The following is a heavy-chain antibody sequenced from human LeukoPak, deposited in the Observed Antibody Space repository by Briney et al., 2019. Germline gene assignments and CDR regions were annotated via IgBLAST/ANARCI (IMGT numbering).Heavy chain of an antibody. Sequence: SETLSLTCAVSGYSISSGYYWGWIRQPPGKGLEWIGSIYHSGSTYYNPSLKSRVTITVDTSKNQFSLKLSSVPAADTAVYYCARDYGSGSYYRPFDYWGQGTLVTVSS. CDR1: GYSISSGYY. J-gene: IGHJ4*02. V-gene: IGHV4-38-2*01. D-gene: IGHD3-10*01. CDR2: IYHSGST. CDR3: ARDYGSGSYYRPFDY.